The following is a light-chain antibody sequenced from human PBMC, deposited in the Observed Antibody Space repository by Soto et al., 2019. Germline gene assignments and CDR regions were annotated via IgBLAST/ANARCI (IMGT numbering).Light chain of an antibody. CDR3: SSYTSSSPPYV. V-gene: IGLV2-14*01. Sequence: LTQPASVSGSPGQSITISCTGTSSDVGGYNYVSWYQQHPGKAPKLMIYDVSNRPSGVSNRFSGSKSGNTASLTISGLQAEDEADYYCSSYTSSSPPYVFGTGTKVT. CDR2: DVS. CDR1: SSDVGGYNY. J-gene: IGLJ1*01.